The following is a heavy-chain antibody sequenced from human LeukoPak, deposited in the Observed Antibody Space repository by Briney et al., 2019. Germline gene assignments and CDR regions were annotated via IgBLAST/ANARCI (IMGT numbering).Heavy chain of an antibody. V-gene: IGHV3-7*01. CDR3: AKELGGYSYGSWSNYYYGMDV. Sequence: GGSLRLSCAASGFSFSNSWMTWVRRTPGKELQFLANINPDATKKNYVDSVRGRFTISRDNAKNSLYLQMNSLRVEDTAVYYCAKELGGYSYGSWSNYYYGMDVWGQGTTVTVSS. D-gene: IGHD5-18*01. J-gene: IGHJ6*02. CDR1: GFSFSNSW. CDR2: INPDATKK.